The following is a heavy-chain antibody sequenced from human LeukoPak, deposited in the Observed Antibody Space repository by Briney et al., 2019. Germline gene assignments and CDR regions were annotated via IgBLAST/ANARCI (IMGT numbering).Heavy chain of an antibody. J-gene: IGHJ4*02. CDR2: ISGTANII. D-gene: IGHD5-18*01. V-gene: IGHV3-11*01. CDR1: GFTFSEYY. Sequence: GGSLRLSCAASGFTFSEYYMTWIRQAPGKGLEWVSYISGTANIIEYADSVRGRFTLSRDNAKSSLYLQMNSLRADDTAVYYCARHRQRVTEGIDHWGQGALVTVSS. CDR3: ARHRQRVTEGIDH.